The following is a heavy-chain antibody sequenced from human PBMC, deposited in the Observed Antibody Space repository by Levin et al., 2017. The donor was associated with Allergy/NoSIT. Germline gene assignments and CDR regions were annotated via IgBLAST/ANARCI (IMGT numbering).Heavy chain of an antibody. CDR3: AHKGGGLTGYYATFFFDY. CDR1: GFSVSADGVG. CDR2: IYWDDDK. J-gene: IGHJ4*02. V-gene: IGHV2-5*02. D-gene: IGHD3-9*01. Sequence: SGPTLVKPTPTLTLTCTVSGFSVSADGVGVGWIRQPPGKALEWLALIYWDDDKRYSPSLKIRLTITKDTSKNQVVLTMTKLDPVDTATYYCAHKGGGLTGYYATFFFDYWGQGTLVTVSS.